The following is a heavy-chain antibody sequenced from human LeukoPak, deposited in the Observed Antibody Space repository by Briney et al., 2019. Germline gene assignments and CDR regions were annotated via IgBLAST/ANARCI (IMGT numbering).Heavy chain of an antibody. CDR3: AAHDY. Sequence: GGSLRLSCAASGFTFSSYAMSWVRQAPGKGLEWVAIIWYDGSNKYNADSVKGRFTISRDNSKSTLYLQMNSLRAEGTAVYYCAAHDYWGQGTLVTVSS. V-gene: IGHV3-33*08. J-gene: IGHJ4*02. CDR1: GFTFSSYA. CDR2: IWYDGSNK.